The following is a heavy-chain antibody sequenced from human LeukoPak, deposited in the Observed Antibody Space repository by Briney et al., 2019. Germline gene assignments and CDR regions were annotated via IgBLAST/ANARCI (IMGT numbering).Heavy chain of an antibody. D-gene: IGHD5-12*01. V-gene: IGHV4-59*08. Sequence: SETLSLTCTVSGGSFNNDYWSWIRQPPGKGLEWIGYIYYSGSTNYNPSLKGRVTISVDTSKNQFSLKLSSVTAADTAVYYCARRDRGLTDAFDIWGQGTMVTVSS. CDR3: ARRDRGLTDAFDI. CDR2: IYYSGST. J-gene: IGHJ3*02. CDR1: GGSFNNDY.